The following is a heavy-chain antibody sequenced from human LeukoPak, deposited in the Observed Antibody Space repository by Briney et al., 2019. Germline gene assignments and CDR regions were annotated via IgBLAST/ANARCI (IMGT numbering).Heavy chain of an antibody. J-gene: IGHJ4*02. D-gene: IGHD6-25*01. CDR1: GFTFSGYA. Sequence: GGALRLSCAASGFTFSGYAMSWVRQAPGEGLEWVSAISGSGGSTYYADSVKGRFTISRDNSKNTLYLQMNSLRAEDTAVYYCAKVRGSPDFDYWGQGTLVTVSS. V-gene: IGHV3-23*01. CDR3: AKVRGSPDFDY. CDR2: ISGSGGST.